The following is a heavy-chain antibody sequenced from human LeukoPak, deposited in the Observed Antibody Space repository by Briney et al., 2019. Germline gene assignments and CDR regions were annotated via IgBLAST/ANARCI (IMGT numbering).Heavy chain of an antibody. D-gene: IGHD3-10*02. V-gene: IGHV4-59*11. J-gene: IGHJ4*02. CDR1: GGSISPHY. CDR2: IYYSGNT. CDR3: ARSTGSTMFIDY. Sequence: PSETLSLTCTVSGGSISPHYWSWIRQPPGKGLEWLGYIYYSGNTEYKPSLKSRVAMSVDTSKNQFSLRLSSVTAADTAVYYCARSTGSTMFIDYWGQGTLVTVSS.